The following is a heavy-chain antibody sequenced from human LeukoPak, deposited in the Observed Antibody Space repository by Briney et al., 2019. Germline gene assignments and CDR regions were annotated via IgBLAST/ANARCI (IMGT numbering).Heavy chain of an antibody. CDR2: INWDGGST. V-gene: IGHV3-20*04. Sequence: GGSLRLSCAASGFTFDDYAMNWVRQAPGKGLEWVSGINWDGGSTGYGDSVKGRFTISRDNAKNSLYLQMNSLRAEDTALYYCARGEGYSYDSSGYYRVWGQGILVTVSS. D-gene: IGHD3-22*01. CDR1: GFTFDDYA. J-gene: IGHJ4*02. CDR3: ARGEGYSYDSSGYYRV.